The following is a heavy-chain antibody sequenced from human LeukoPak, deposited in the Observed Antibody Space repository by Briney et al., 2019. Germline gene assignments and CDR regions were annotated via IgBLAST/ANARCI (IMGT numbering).Heavy chain of an antibody. CDR2: INPSGGST. CDR3: ARDYSPGGSGSYFDYFDY. V-gene: IGHV1-46*01. J-gene: IGHJ4*02. D-gene: IGHD3-10*01. CDR1: GYTFTSYY. Sequence: ASVKVSCKASGYTFTSYYIHWVRQAPGQGLEWMGIINPSGGSTSYAQKFQGRVTMTRDASTSTVYMELSSLRSEDTAVYYCARDYSPGGSGSYFDYFDYWGQGTLVTVSS.